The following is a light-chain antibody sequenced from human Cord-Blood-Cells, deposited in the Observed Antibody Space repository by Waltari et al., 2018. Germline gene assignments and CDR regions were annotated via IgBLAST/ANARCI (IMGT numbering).Light chain of an antibody. V-gene: IGKV3-20*01. Sequence: ELVLPQSPRTLSLSPGERAPLSCRASQSVSSSYFAWYQQKHGQAPRLLIYGASSRATGIPDRFSGSGSGTDFTLTISRLEPEDVAVYYCQQYGSSPLTFGGGTKVEIK. J-gene: IGKJ4*01. CDR3: QQYGSSPLT. CDR1: QSVSSSY. CDR2: GAS.